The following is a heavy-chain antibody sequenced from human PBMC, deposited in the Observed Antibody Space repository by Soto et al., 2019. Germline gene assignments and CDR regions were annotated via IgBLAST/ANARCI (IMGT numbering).Heavy chain of an antibody. V-gene: IGHV4-59*01. J-gene: IGHJ5*02. CDR1: GASISSYH. CDR2: INYSGST. Sequence: LSLTCTVSGASISSYHWSWIRQPPGKRLEWIGHINYSGSTNYNPSLKSRVSISLDTSKNQFSLKLSSVTAADTAVYYCVRARRPSIAAADFWFDPWGQGTLVTVSS. D-gene: IGHD6-13*01. CDR3: VRARRPSIAAADFWFDP.